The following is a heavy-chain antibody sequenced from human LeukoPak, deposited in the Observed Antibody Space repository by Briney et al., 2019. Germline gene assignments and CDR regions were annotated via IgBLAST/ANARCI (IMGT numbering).Heavy chain of an antibody. CDR2: INHSGST. V-gene: IGHV4-34*01. CDR1: GGSFSGYY. Sequence: PSETLSLTCAVYGGSFSGYYWSWIRQPPGKGLEWIGEINHSGSTNYNPSLKSRVTISVDTSKNQFSLKLSSVTAADTAVYYCASSYCSSTSCQNYYYHGMDVWGQGTTVTVSS. D-gene: IGHD2-2*01. CDR3: ASSYCSSTSCQNYYYHGMDV. J-gene: IGHJ6*02.